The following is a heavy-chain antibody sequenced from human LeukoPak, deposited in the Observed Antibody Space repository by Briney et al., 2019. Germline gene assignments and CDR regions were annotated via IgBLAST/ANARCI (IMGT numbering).Heavy chain of an antibody. D-gene: IGHD3-3*01. CDR1: GYTFTSYG. Sequence: EASVKVSCKASGYTFTSYGISWVRQAPGQGLEWMGWISAYNGNTNYAQKLQGRVTMTTDTSTSTAYMELRSLRSDDTAVYYCARATDYDFWSGYYTDVDYWGQGTLVTVSS. J-gene: IGHJ4*02. CDR3: ARATDYDFWSGYYTDVDY. CDR2: ISAYNGNT. V-gene: IGHV1-18*01.